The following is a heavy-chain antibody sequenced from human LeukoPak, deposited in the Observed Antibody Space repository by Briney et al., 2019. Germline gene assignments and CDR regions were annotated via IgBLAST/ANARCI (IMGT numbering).Heavy chain of an antibody. CDR2: IYYSGST. CDR3: ARGPPSTVTLNNWFDP. D-gene: IGHD4-17*01. V-gene: IGHV4-30-4*01. J-gene: IGHJ5*02. CDR1: GGSISSGDYY. Sequence: SETLSLTCTVSGGSISSGDYYWSWIRQPPGKGLEWIGYIYYSGSTYYNPSLKSRVTISVDTSKNQFSLKLSSVTAADTAVYYCARGPPSTVTLNNWFDPWGQGTLVTVSS.